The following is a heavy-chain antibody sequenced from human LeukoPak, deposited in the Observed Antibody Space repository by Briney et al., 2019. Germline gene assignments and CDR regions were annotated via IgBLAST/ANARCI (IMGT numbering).Heavy chain of an antibody. J-gene: IGHJ4*02. CDR3: ASEGITGTTRTSGY. Sequence: ASVKVSCKASGYTFTGYYMHWVRQAPGQGLEWMGWINSNSGGTNYAQKFQGRVTMTRDTSISTAYMELSRLRSDDTAVYYCASEGITGTTRTSGYWGQGTLVTVSS. CDR1: GYTFTGYY. D-gene: IGHD1-7*01. V-gene: IGHV1-2*02. CDR2: INSNSGGT.